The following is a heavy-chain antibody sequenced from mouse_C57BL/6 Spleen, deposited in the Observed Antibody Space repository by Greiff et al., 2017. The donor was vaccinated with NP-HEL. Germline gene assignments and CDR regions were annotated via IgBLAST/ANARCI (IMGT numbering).Heavy chain of an antibody. V-gene: IGHV3-6*01. CDR2: ISYDGSN. Sequence: EVKLQESGPGLVKPSQSLSLTCSVTGYSITSGYYWNWIRQFPGNKLEWMGYISYDGSNNYNPSLKNRISITRDTSKNQFFLKLNSVTTEDTATYYCARGPSDGAWFAYWGQGTLVTVSA. D-gene: IGHD2-3*01. CDR1: GYSITSGYY. J-gene: IGHJ3*01. CDR3: ARGPSDGAWFAY.